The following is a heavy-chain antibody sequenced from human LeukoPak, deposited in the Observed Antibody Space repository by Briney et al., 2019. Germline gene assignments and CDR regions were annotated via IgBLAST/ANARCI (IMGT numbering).Heavy chain of an antibody. CDR3: VKDKTSRGSGSYWSYGMDV. CDR1: EDYT. D-gene: IGHD3-10*01. CDR2: VTWDGSTT. V-gene: IGHV3-43*01. Sequence: GGSLRLSCAAFEDYTMHWVRQPPGKGLEWVSLVTWDGSTTYYAGSVKGRFTISRDNSENSLHLQMNSLRSEDTAVYYCVKDKTSRGSGSYWSYGMDVWGQGTTVTVSS. J-gene: IGHJ6*02.